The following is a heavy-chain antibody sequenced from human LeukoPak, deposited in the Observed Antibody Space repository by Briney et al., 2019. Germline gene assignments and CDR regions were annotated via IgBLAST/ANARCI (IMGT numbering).Heavy chain of an antibody. CDR1: GFTFGDHA. V-gene: IGHV3-49*04. Sequence: GGSLRLSCTASGFTFGDHAMSWVRQAPGKGLEWITFIRSKAYGGTAEYAASVRGRFSISRDDSKSIAYLQMNSLKTEDTDMYYCTRSTYSSTYYVVFDSWGQGTLVTVSS. D-gene: IGHD1-26*01. CDR3: TRSTYSSTYYVVFDS. CDR2: IRSKAYGGTA. J-gene: IGHJ4*02.